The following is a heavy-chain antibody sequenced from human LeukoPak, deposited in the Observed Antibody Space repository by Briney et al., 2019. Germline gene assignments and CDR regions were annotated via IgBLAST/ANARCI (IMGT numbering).Heavy chain of an antibody. CDR3: ARDLTMIVAGYYFDY. CDR2: ISYDGSNK. V-gene: IGHV3-30-3*01. D-gene: IGHD3-22*01. Sequence: GGSLRLSCAASGFTFSSYDMHWVRQAPGKGLEWVAVISYDGSNKYYADSVKGRFTISRDNSKNTLYLQMNSLRAEDTAVYYCARDLTMIVAGYYFDYWGQGTLVTVSS. J-gene: IGHJ4*02. CDR1: GFTFSSYD.